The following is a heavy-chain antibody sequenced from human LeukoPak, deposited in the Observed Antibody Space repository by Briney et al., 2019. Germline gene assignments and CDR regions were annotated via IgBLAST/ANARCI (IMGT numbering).Heavy chain of an antibody. Sequence: GGSLRLSCAASGFTFSSYAMSWVRQAPGKGLEWVSAISGSGGSTYYADSVKGRFTISRDNAKNSLYLQMNSLRAEDTAVYYCARDSTSYYDSSFQHWGQGTLVTVSS. V-gene: IGHV3-23*01. CDR3: ARDSTSYYDSSFQH. D-gene: IGHD3-22*01. J-gene: IGHJ1*01. CDR2: ISGSGGST. CDR1: GFTFSSYA.